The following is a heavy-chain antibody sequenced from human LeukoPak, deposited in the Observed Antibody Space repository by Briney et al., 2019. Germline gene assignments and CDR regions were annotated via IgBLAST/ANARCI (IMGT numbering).Heavy chain of an antibody. CDR1: GYSISSAYY. J-gene: IGHJ4*02. Sequence: PSETLSLTCSVSGYSISSAYYWGWIRQPPGKGLEWIGSIYHSGSTYYNPSPKSRVTISLDTSKNQFSLKLNSVTAADTAVYYCARIFSLEAADYWGQGTLVTVSS. CDR3: ARIFSLEAADY. CDR2: IYHSGST. V-gene: IGHV4-38-2*01. D-gene: IGHD3-9*01.